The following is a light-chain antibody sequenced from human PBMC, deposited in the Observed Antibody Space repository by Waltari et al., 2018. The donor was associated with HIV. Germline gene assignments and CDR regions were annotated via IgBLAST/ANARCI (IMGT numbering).Light chain of an antibody. CDR3: SSFANRDGFYVL. Sequence: QSALTQPPSASGSPGQSVTLSCTGTNSDIGTMYYVSCYQQHPGKAPKLVISEVTKRPSGVSDRFSGSKSGNTAFLTVSGLQAEDEADYYCSSFANRDGFYVLFGGGTRLTVL. CDR1: NSDIGTMYY. J-gene: IGLJ2*01. V-gene: IGLV2-8*01. CDR2: EVT.